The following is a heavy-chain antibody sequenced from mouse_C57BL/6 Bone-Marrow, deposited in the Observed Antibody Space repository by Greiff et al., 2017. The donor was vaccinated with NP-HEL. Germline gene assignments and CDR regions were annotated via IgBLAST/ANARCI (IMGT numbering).Heavy chain of an antibody. CDR1: GFTFSDFY. D-gene: IGHD4-1*01. CDR2: SRNKANDSTS. V-gene: IGHV7-1*01. CDR3: ARDAGTGDCYFDV. J-gene: IGHJ1*03. Sequence: EVQLVESGGGLVQSGRSLRLSCATSGFTFSDFYMEWVRQAPGKGLEWIAASRNKANDSTSEYRASVKGRFIVSRDTSKSSLSLQMNALRAEDTAIYYSARDAGTGDCYFDVGGRGTTVTVSS.